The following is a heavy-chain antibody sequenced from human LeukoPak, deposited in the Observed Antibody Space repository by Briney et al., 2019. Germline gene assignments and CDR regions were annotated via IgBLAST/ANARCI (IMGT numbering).Heavy chain of an antibody. D-gene: IGHD6-19*01. CDR2: ISSSSSYI. CDR3: ARGSRYSSGWYDY. Sequence: GGSLRLPCAASGFTFSSYSMNWVRQAPGKGLEWVSSISSSSSYIYYADSVKGRFTISRDNAKNSLYLQMNSLRAEDTAVYYCARGSRYSSGWYDYWGQGTLVTVSS. CDR1: GFTFSSYS. J-gene: IGHJ4*02. V-gene: IGHV3-21*01.